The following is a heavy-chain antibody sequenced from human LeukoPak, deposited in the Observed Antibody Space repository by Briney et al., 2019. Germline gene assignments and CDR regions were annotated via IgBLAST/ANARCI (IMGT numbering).Heavy chain of an antibody. Sequence: PSETLSLTCSVSGGSIDYYFWDWIRQPPGKGLERIGYVYYSGTTDYNPSLMSRVSISVDTSKNQFSLRLSSVTAADTAVYYCARRPTLAAGHYYYMDVWGKGTTVIVSS. J-gene: IGHJ6*03. CDR1: GGSIDYYF. CDR2: VYYSGTT. V-gene: IGHV4-59*08. CDR3: ARRPTLAAGHYYYMDV.